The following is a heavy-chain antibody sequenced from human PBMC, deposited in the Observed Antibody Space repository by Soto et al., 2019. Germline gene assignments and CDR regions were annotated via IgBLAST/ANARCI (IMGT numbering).Heavy chain of an antibody. V-gene: IGHV1-18*01. CDR1: GYSFHNYG. CDR3: ARGPPSGSFSLTPRY. CDR2: ISGQIAKT. Sequence: QVQLVQSGPEVKKPGASVKVSCQTSGYSFHNYGIIWVRQAPGQWLEWMGWISGQIAKTNYAQKFQGKVSMTTDTSTSTAYLELNTLTSDDTAIYFCARGPPSGSFSLTPRYWGQGTLVTVSS. J-gene: IGHJ4*02. D-gene: IGHD1-26*01.